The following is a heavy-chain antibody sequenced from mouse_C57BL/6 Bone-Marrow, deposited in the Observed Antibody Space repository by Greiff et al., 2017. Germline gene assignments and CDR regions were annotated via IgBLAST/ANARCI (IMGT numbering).Heavy chain of an antibody. V-gene: IGHV1-80*01. CDR1: GYAFSSYW. CDR2: IYPGDGDT. CDR3: ARWVTTVVAPGFAY. D-gene: IGHD1-1*01. J-gene: IGHJ3*01. Sequence: VQLVESGAELVKPGASVKISCKASGYAFSSYWMNWVKQRPGKGLEWIGQIYPGDGDTNYNGKFKGKATLTADKSSSTAYMQLSSLTSEDSAVYFCARWVTTVVAPGFAYWGQGTLVTVSA.